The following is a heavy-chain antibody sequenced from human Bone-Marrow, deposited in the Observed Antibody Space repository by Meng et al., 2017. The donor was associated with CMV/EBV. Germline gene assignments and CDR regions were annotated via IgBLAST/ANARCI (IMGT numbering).Heavy chain of an antibody. CDR3: AKDRSNWGLDYYYGMDV. CDR2: ISYDGTTK. Sequence: GESLKISCAASGFTFSNYAIHWVRQAPGKGLEWVAVISYDGTTKYYADSVKGRFTISRDNSKNTLYLQMNSLRPEDTAVYYCAKDRSNWGLDYYYGMDVWGQGTTVTVSS. CDR1: GFTFSNYA. V-gene: IGHV3-30-3*01. D-gene: IGHD7-27*01. J-gene: IGHJ6*02.